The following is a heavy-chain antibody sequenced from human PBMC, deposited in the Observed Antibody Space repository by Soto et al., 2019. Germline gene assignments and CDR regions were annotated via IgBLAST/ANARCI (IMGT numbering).Heavy chain of an antibody. V-gene: IGHV5-10-1*01. Sequence: GESLKISCKGSGYSFAGYWITWVRQKPGKGLEWMGRIDPSDSQTYYIPSFRGHVTISATKSITTVFLQWSSLRASDTAMYYCARHSEMATIEDAFDIWGQGTMVTVS. J-gene: IGHJ3*02. CDR3: ARHSEMATIEDAFDI. D-gene: IGHD5-12*01. CDR2: IDPSDSQT. CDR1: GYSFAGYW.